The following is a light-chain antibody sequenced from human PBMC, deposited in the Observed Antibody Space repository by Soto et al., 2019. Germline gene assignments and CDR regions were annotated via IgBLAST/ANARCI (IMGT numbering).Light chain of an antibody. CDR1: SSDVGGYNY. V-gene: IGLV2-14*01. Sequence: QSVLTQPASVSGSPGQSIAISCTGTSSDVGGYNYVSWYQQYPGKAPKLVIYHVSNRPSGVSNRFSGSKSGNSASLTISGLRAEDEADYYCSSYTSTSTYVFGTGTKLTVL. CDR2: HVS. J-gene: IGLJ1*01. CDR3: SSYTSTSTYV.